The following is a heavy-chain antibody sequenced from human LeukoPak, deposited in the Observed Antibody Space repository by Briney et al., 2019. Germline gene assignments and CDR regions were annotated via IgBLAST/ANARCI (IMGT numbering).Heavy chain of an antibody. V-gene: IGHV4-39*01. D-gene: IGHD6-13*01. Sequence: PSETLSLTCAVSSDSISNSAYHWGWIRQPPGRGLEWIGTIYYSRGTYYNPSLKSRVTISVDTSKNQFSLKLSSVTAADTAVYYCARRKPQQQLDYWGQGTLVTVSS. CDR3: ARRKPQQQLDY. CDR2: IYYSRGT. J-gene: IGHJ4*02. CDR1: SDSISNSAYH.